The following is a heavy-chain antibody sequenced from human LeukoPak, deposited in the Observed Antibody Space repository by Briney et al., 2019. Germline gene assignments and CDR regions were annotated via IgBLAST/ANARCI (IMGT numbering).Heavy chain of an antibody. J-gene: IGHJ6*02. V-gene: IGHV1-18*01. CDR2: ISAYNGNT. CDR3: ARGLLWFGEYYGMDV. CDR1: GYTFTSYG. Sequence: ASVTVSCKASGYTFTSYGISWVRQAPGQGLEWMGWISAYNGNTNYAQKLQGRVTMTTDTSTSTAYMELRSLRSDDTAVYYCARGLLWFGEYYGMDVWGQGTTVTVSS. D-gene: IGHD3-10*01.